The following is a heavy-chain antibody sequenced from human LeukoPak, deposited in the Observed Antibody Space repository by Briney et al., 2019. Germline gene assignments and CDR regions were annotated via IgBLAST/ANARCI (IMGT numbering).Heavy chain of an antibody. Sequence: PSQTLSLTCTVSGGSISSGDYYWSWIRQPPGKGLEWIGYIYYSGSTYYNPSLKSRVTISVNTSKNQCSLKLSSVTAADTAVYYCAREPSYDSTGIDYWGQGTLVTVSS. CDR2: IYYSGST. CDR1: GGSISSGDYY. D-gene: IGHD3-22*01. V-gene: IGHV4-30-4*08. CDR3: AREPSYDSTGIDY. J-gene: IGHJ4*02.